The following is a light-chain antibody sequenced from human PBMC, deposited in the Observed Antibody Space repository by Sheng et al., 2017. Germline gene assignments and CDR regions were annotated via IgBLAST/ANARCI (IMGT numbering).Light chain of an antibody. V-gene: IGLV1-47*02. Sequence: QSVLTQPPSASGTPGQRVTISCSGNSSNVGSHFVFWYQHLPGTAPKLLIYGSYERPSGVPDRFSGSKSGPSASLAITGLRSEDEADYYCATWDDSLRGQVFGGGTKVTVL. CDR2: GSY. J-gene: IGLJ2*01. CDR3: ATWDDSLRGQV. CDR1: SSNVGSHF.